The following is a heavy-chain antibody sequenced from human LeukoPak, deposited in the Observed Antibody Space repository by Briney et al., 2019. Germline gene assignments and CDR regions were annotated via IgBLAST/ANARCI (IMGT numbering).Heavy chain of an antibody. CDR3: ATTSPTAYYFEY. Sequence: QPGGSLRLSCAASGFTVSSNYMSWVRQAPGKGLEWVSAISGSGGSTYYADSVKGRFTISRDNAKNSLFLQMNSLRAEDTAVYYCATTSPTAYYFEYWGQGTLVTVSS. V-gene: IGHV3-23*01. J-gene: IGHJ4*02. CDR1: GFTVSSNY. CDR2: ISGSGGST. D-gene: IGHD2-2*01.